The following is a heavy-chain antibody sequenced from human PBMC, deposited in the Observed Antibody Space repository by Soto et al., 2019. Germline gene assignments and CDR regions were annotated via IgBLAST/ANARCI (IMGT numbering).Heavy chain of an antibody. J-gene: IGHJ6*02. CDR1: GFTFSSYA. CDR2: ISGSGGST. CDR3: ASNIAVRYYGMDV. V-gene: IGHV3-23*01. D-gene: IGHD6-19*01. Sequence: EVQLLESGGGLVQPGGSLRLSCAASGFTFSSYAMSWVRQAPGKGLEWVSAISGSGGSTYYADSVKGRFTISRDNSKNTLYLQMNSLRAEDTAVYYCASNIAVRYYGMDVWGQGTTVTVSS.